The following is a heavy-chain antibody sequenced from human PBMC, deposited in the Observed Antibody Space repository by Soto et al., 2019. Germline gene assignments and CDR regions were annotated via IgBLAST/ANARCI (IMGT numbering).Heavy chain of an antibody. V-gene: IGHV3-30*18. J-gene: IGHJ6*02. Sequence: QVQLVESGGGVVQPGRSLRLSCAASGFTFSSYGMHWVRQAPGKGLEWVAVISYDGSNKYYADSVKGRFTISRDNSKNTLYLKMNSLRAEDTAVYYCAKNEGYGDYLGLYYYYYGMDVWGQGTTVTVSS. D-gene: IGHD4-17*01. CDR3: AKNEGYGDYLGLYYYYYGMDV. CDR1: GFTFSSYG. CDR2: ISYDGSNK.